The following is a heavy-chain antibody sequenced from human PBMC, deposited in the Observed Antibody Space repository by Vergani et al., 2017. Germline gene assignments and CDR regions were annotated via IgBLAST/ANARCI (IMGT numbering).Heavy chain of an antibody. J-gene: IGHJ5*02. V-gene: IGHV1-46*01. CDR1: GYTFTSYY. Sequence: VQLVQSGAEVKKPGASVKVSCKASGYTFTSYYMHWVRQAPGQGLEWMGIINPSGGSTSYAQKFQGRVTMTRETSTSTVNMELSSLRSEDTAVYYWPGGGRRYSGQNWFDPWGQGTLVTVSS. D-gene: IGHD5-12*01. CDR3: PGGGRRYSGQNWFDP. CDR2: INPSGGST.